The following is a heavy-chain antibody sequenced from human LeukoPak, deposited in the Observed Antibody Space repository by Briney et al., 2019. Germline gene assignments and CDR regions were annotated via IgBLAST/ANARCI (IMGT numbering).Heavy chain of an antibody. CDR1: GFTFRSNW. V-gene: IGHV3-7*03. Sequence: GGALRLSCAASGFTFRSNWMNWVRQAPGKGLEWVAHVQPDGSAKIYADSVKGRFTISRDNAKDSVYLQMNSLRVEDTAVYYCARDPRQEGDFWSATNWFDPWGQGTLVTVSS. CDR2: VQPDGSAK. CDR3: ARDPRQEGDFWSATNWFDP. J-gene: IGHJ5*02. D-gene: IGHD3-3*01.